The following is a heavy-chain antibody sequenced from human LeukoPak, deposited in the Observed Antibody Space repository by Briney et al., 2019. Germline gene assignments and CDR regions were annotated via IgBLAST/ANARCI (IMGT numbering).Heavy chain of an antibody. CDR1: GFTFSSYW. V-gene: IGHV3-30-3*01. CDR3: ARDPPSTPGIAVAGYFDY. Sequence: GGSLRLSCAASGFTFSSYWMSWVRQAPGKGLEWVAVISYDGSNKYYADSVKGRFTISRDNSKNTLYLQMNSLRAEDTAVYYCARDPPSTPGIAVAGYFDYWGQGTLVTVSS. D-gene: IGHD6-19*01. CDR2: ISYDGSNK. J-gene: IGHJ4*02.